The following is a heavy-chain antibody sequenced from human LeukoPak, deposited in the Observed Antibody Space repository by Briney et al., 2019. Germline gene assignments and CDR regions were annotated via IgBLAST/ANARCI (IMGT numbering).Heavy chain of an antibody. CDR2: ISAYNGNT. Sequence: ASVKVSCKASGHTFTSYGISWVRQAPGQGLEWMGWISAYNGNTNYAQKLQGRVTMTTDTSTSTAYMELRSLRSDDTAVYYCARGSKYYYGSGTHDYWGQGTLVTVSS. J-gene: IGHJ4*02. CDR3: ARGSKYYYGSGTHDY. D-gene: IGHD3-10*01. V-gene: IGHV1-18*01. CDR1: GHTFTSYG.